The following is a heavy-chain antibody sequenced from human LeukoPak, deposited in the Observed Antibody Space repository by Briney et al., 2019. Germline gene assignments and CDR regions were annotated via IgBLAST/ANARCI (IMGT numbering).Heavy chain of an antibody. Sequence: TSETLSLTCTVSGGSISRGDYYWSWIRQPPGKGLEWIGYIYYSGSSFYNPSLKSRLTISVDTSKNHFSLNLSSVTAANSSVYYCARRNDPYYMDYWGQGTLVTVSS. CDR1: GGSISRGDYY. V-gene: IGHV4-30-4*08. J-gene: IGHJ4*02. D-gene: IGHD3-16*01. CDR3: ARRNDPYYMDY. CDR2: IYYSGSS.